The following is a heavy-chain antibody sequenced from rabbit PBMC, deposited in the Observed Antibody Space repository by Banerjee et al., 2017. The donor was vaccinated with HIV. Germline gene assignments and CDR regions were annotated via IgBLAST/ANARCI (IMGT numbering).Heavy chain of an antibody. CDR2: IYGGSSGST. V-gene: IGHV1S45*01. CDR1: GFSFSSDYY. J-gene: IGHJ4*01. CDR3: ARESNAGAPGYGL. D-gene: IGHD7-1*01. Sequence: QEQLVESGGGLVQPEGSLTLTCTASGFSFSSDYYMCWVRQAPGKGLEWIACIYGGSSGSTYYASWAKGRFTISKASSTTVTLQLTSLTVADTATYFCARESNAGAPGYGLWGPGTLVTVS.